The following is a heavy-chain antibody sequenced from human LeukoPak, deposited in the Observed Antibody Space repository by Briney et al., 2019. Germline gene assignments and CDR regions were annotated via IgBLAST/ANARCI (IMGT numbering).Heavy chain of an antibody. Sequence: ASVKVSCKASGYTFTSYDINWVRQATGQGLEWMGWMNPNSGNTGYVQKFQGRVTITRNTSISTAYMELRSLRSDDTAVYYCARQGGATDAFDIWGQGTMVTVSS. D-gene: IGHD1-26*01. CDR1: GYTFTSYD. J-gene: IGHJ3*02. CDR2: MNPNSGNT. CDR3: ARQGGATDAFDI. V-gene: IGHV1-8*03.